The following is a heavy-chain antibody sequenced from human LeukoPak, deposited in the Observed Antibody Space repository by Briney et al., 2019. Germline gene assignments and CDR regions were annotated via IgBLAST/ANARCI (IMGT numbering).Heavy chain of an antibody. D-gene: IGHD3-22*01. CDR2: ISGSGGST. Sequence: GGTLRLSCAASGFTFSSYGMSWVRQAPGKGLEWVSAISGSGGSTYYADSVKGRFTISRDNAKNTLYLQMNSLRAEDTAVYYCARARSDYYDSSGYIDYWGQGTLVTVSS. CDR1: GFTFSSYG. V-gene: IGHV3-23*01. CDR3: ARARSDYYDSSGYIDY. J-gene: IGHJ4*02.